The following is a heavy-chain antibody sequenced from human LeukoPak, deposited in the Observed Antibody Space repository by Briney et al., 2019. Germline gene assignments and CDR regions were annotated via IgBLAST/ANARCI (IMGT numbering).Heavy chain of an antibody. V-gene: IGHV3-23*01. CDR3: AKGRNDYGDAALNY. Sequence: PGGSLRLSCAASGFTFSTYAVTWVRQAPGKGLEWVSSISGGGDNTYYADSVEGRFTISRDNSKNTLYLQMNSLRAEDTAGYYCAKGRNDYGDAALNYWGQGTLVTVSS. CDR1: GFTFSTYA. CDR2: ISGGGDNT. D-gene: IGHD4-17*01. J-gene: IGHJ4*02.